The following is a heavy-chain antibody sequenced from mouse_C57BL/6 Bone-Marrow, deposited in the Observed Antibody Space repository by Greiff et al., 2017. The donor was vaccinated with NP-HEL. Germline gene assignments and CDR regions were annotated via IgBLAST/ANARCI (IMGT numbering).Heavy chain of an antibody. CDR3: AKKGHGDDYYAMDY. CDR1: GFSLTSYG. Sequence: QVQLQQSGPGLVQPSQSLSITCTVSGFSLTSYGVHWVRQSPGKGLEWLGVIWRGGSTDYNAAFMSRLSITKDNSKSQVFFKMNSLQADDTAIYYCAKKGHGDDYYAMDYWGQGTSVTVSS. CDR2: IWRGGST. D-gene: IGHD2-13*01. J-gene: IGHJ4*01. V-gene: IGHV2-5*01.